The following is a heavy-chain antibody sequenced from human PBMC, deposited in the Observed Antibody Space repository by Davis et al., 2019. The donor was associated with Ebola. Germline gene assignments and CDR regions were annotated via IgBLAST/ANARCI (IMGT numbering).Heavy chain of an antibody. D-gene: IGHD7-27*01. CDR3: AREGVASLGDAFDI. CDR1: GYTFTSYG. Sequence: ASVKVSCKASGYTFTSYGISWVRQAPGQGLEWMGWISAYNGNTNYAQKFQGRVTMTRDTSISTAYMELSRLRSDDTAVYYCAREGVASLGDAFDIWGQGTMVTVSS. V-gene: IGHV1-18*01. CDR2: ISAYNGNT. J-gene: IGHJ3*02.